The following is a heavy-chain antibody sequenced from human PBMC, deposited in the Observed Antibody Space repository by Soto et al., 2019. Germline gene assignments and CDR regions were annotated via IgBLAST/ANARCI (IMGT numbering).Heavy chain of an antibody. CDR2: IKSKTDGGTT. V-gene: IGHV3-15*01. CDR3: TTVPPLYPDFWSGYYDPGYYYYYMDV. CDR1: GFTFSNAW. Sequence: GGSLRLSCAASGFTFSNAWMSWVRQAPGKGLEWVGRIKSKTDGGTTDYAAPVKGRFTIPRDDSKNTLYLQMNSLKTEDTAVYYCTTVPPLYPDFWSGYYDPGYYYYYMDVWGKGTTVTVSS. J-gene: IGHJ6*03. D-gene: IGHD3-3*01.